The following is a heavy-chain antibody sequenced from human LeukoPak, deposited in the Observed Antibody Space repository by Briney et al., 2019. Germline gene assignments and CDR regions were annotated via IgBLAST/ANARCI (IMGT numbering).Heavy chain of an antibody. J-gene: IGHJ4*02. V-gene: IGHV3-7*01. CDR1: GFTFSSYW. CDR3: AKDHGPTDFDY. D-gene: IGHD2-21*02. CDR2: IKQDGSEK. Sequence: GGSLRLSCAASGFTFSSYWMSWVRQAPGKGLEWVANIKQDGSEKYYVDSVKGRFTISRDNAKNSLYLQMNSLRVEDTAVYYCAKDHGPTDFDYWGQGTLVTVSS.